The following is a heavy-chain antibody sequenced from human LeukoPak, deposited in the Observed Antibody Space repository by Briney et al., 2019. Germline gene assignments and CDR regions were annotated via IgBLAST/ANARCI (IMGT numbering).Heavy chain of an antibody. CDR2: IYYSGST. D-gene: IGHD6-13*01. J-gene: IGHJ4*02. Sequence: PSETLSLTCTVSGGSISSSSYYWGWIRQPPGKGLEWIGSIYYSGSTYYNPSLKSRVTISVDTSKNQFSLKLSSVTAADTAVYYCARDLFGSNSLFDYWGQGTLVTVSS. CDR3: ARDLFGSNSLFDY. CDR1: GGSISSSSYY. V-gene: IGHV4-39*07.